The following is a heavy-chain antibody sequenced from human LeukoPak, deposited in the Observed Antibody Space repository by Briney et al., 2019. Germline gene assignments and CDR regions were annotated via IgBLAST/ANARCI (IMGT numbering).Heavy chain of an antibody. D-gene: IGHD3-22*01. J-gene: IGHJ4*02. CDR3: ARVSSLIVVVTDYFDY. CDR2: IKQDGSGK. CDR1: GFTFSGYW. V-gene: IGHV3-7*01. Sequence: GGSLRLSCAASGFTFSGYWMSWVRQAPGKGLEWVANIKQDGSGKYYVDSVKGRFTISRDNAKNSLYLQMNSLRAEDTAVYYCARVSSLIVVVTDYFDYWGQGTLVTVSS.